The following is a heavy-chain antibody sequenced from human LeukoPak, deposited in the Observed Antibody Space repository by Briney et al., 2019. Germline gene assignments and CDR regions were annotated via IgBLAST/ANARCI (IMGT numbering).Heavy chain of an antibody. J-gene: IGHJ4*02. CDR3: ARGDNGYGSGSYRRYFDY. D-gene: IGHD3-10*01. CDR2: IIPIFGTA. V-gene: IGHV1-69*06. Sequence: ASVEVSCKASGGTFSSYAISWVRQAPGQGLEWMGGIIPIFGTANYAQKFQGRVTITADKSTSTAYMELSSLRSEDTAVYYCARGDNGYGSGSYRRYFDYWGQGTLVTVSS. CDR1: GGTFSSYA.